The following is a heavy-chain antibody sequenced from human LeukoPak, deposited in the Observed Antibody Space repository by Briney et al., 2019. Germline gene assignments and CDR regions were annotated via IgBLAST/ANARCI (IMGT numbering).Heavy chain of an antibody. D-gene: IGHD6-19*01. CDR2: INHSGST. CDR1: GGSISSYY. V-gene: IGHV4-34*01. Sequence: SETLSLTCTVSGGSISSYYWSWIRQPPGKGLEWIGEINHSGSTNYNPSLKSRVTISVDTSKNQFSLKLSSVTAADTAVYYCARGRLVRTWFDPWGQGTLVTVSS. J-gene: IGHJ5*02. CDR3: ARGRLVRTWFDP.